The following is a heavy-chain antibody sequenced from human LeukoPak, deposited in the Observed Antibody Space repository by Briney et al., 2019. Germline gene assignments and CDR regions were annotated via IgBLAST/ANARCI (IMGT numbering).Heavy chain of an antibody. V-gene: IGHV3-23*01. CDR3: AKSWNYYDSSPFSYFDY. CDR1: GFTFSSYA. J-gene: IGHJ4*02. D-gene: IGHD3-22*01. CDR2: ISGSGGST. Sequence: PGGSLRLSCAASGFTFSSYAMSWVRQAPGKGLEWVSAISGSGGSTYYADSVKGRFTISRDNSKNTLYLQMNSLRAEDTAVYYCAKSWNYYDSSPFSYFDYWGQGTLVTVSS.